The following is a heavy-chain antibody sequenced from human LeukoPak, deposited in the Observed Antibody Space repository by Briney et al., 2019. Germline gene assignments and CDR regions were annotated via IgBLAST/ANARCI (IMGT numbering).Heavy chain of an antibody. CDR2: FIPIFGTA. V-gene: IGHV1-69*06. Sequence: GASVKVSCKASGGTFSSYAISWVRQAPGQGLEWMGGFIPIFGTANYAQKFLGRVTITADKSTSTAYMELSSLRSEDTAVYYCARSVAGTFGYWGQGTLVTVSS. CDR3: ARSVAGTFGY. J-gene: IGHJ4*02. CDR1: GGTFSSYA. D-gene: IGHD1-7*01.